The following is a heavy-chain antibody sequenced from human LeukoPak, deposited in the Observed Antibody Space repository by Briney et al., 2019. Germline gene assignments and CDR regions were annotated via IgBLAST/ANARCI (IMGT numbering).Heavy chain of an antibody. V-gene: IGHV4-34*01. CDR2: INHSGST. Sequence: PSETLSLTCAVYGGSFSGYYWSWIRQPPGKGLGWIGEINHSGSTNYNPSLKSRVTISVDTSKNQFSLKLSSVTAADTAVYYCARGVVVAAIRFDPWGQGTLVTVSS. CDR3: ARGVVVAAIRFDP. D-gene: IGHD2-15*01. CDR1: GGSFSGYY. J-gene: IGHJ5*02.